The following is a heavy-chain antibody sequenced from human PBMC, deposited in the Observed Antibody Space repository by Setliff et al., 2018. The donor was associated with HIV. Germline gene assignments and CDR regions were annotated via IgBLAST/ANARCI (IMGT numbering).Heavy chain of an antibody. D-gene: IGHD3-16*01. CDR3: AREITYDYVWGSFRQGAFDI. V-gene: IGHV4-59*01. CDR2: IYYSGST. J-gene: IGHJ3*02. Sequence: PSETLSLTCTVSGGSISSYYWSWIRQPPGKGLEWIGYIYYSGSTNYNPSLKSRVTISADTSRNHFSLKLISVTAADTAVYYCAREITYDYVWGSFRQGAFDIWGQGALVTRLL. CDR1: GGSISSYY.